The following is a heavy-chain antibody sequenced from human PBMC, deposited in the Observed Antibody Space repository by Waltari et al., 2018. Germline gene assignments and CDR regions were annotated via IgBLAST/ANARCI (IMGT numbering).Heavy chain of an antibody. CDR3: ARDPSILDY. CDR1: GFRFSSYT. Sequence: VQLVESVGGLVQSGGSLSHSCADSGFRFSSYTMNWVRQAPGKGLEWMSYISSSSSTIYYADSVKGRFTISRDNAKNSLYLQMNSLRAQDTAVYYCARDPSILDYWGQGTLVTVSS. CDR2: ISSSSSTI. J-gene: IGHJ4*02. V-gene: IGHV3-48*01.